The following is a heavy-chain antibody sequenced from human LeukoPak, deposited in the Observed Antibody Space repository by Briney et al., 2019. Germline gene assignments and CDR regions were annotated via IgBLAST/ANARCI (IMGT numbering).Heavy chain of an antibody. CDR2: IYHSGST. J-gene: IGHJ4*02. CDR1: GYSISSGYY. D-gene: IGHD3-22*01. Sequence: SETLSLTCTVSGYSISSGYYWGWIRQPPGKGLEWIGSIYHSGSTYYNPSLKSRVTISVDTSKNQFSLKLSSVTAADTAVYYCARQGYDSSGYPFDYWGQGTLVTVSS. V-gene: IGHV4-38-2*02. CDR3: ARQGYDSSGYPFDY.